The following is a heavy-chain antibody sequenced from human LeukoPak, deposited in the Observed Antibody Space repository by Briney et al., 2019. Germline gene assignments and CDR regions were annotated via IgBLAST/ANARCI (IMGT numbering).Heavy chain of an antibody. V-gene: IGHV3-48*04. Sequence: GGSLRLSCAASGFTFNTYTMNCVRQAPGQGLEGVSYISSSGSTIYYADSVKGRFTISRDNAKNSLYLQMNSLRAEDTAVYYCAELGITMIGGVWGKGTTVTISS. D-gene: IGHD3-10*02. CDR1: GFTFNTYT. CDR2: ISSSGSTI. CDR3: AELGITMIGGV. J-gene: IGHJ6*04.